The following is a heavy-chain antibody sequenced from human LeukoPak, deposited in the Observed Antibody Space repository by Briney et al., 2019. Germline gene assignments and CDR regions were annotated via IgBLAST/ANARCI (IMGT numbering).Heavy chain of an antibody. Sequence: SETLSLTCTVSGGSISSNSYYWGWIRQPPGKGLEWIGSIYSSGSTYYNPSLKSRVTISVDTSKNQFSLKLSSVTAADTAVYYCARPRVAAAIKDAFDMWGQGTMVTVSS. D-gene: IGHD2-2*02. V-gene: IGHV4-39*01. CDR2: IYSSGST. CDR1: GGSISSNSYY. CDR3: ARPRVAAAIKDAFDM. J-gene: IGHJ3*02.